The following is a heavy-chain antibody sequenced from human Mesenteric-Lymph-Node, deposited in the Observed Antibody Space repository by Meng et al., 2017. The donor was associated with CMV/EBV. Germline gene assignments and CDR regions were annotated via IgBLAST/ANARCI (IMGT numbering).Heavy chain of an antibody. V-gene: IGHV4-39*01. J-gene: IGHJ5*02. Sequence: QLQLQESVPGLVKPSETLSLTCNVSGGAISSSSYYWGWIRQPPGKGLEWIGSIYYSGSNYYNPSLKSRVTISVDTSKNQFSLKLSSVTAADTAVYYCARPHYYGSGSSPWFDPWGQGTLVTVSS. CDR2: IYYSGSN. CDR3: ARPHYYGSGSSPWFDP. CDR1: GGAISSSSYY. D-gene: IGHD3-10*01.